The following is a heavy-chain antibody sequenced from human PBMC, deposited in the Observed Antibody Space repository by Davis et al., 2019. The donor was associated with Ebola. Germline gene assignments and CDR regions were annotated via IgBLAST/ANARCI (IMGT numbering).Heavy chain of an antibody. CDR2: IRSKANSYAT. CDR3: TRRGIAAAGTWFDY. J-gene: IGHJ4*02. D-gene: IGHD6-13*01. CDR1: GFTFSGSA. Sequence: GESLKISCAASGFTFSGSAMHWVRQASGKGLEWVGRIRSKANSYATAYAASVKGRFTISRDDSKNTAYLQMNSLKTEDTAVYYCTRRGIAAAGTWFDYWGQGTLVTVSS. V-gene: IGHV3-73*01.